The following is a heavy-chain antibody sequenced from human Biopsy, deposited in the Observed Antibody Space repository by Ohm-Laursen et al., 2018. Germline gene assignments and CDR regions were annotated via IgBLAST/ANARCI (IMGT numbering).Heavy chain of an antibody. Sequence: SLRLSCTASGVTLSGYGMNWVRQAPGRGLEWVSDINSSGSTKYHAESVKGRFTISRDNAMNSVYLQMNSLRGEDTAVYYCARAVGIAAAPIDYWGQGTLVTVSS. J-gene: IGHJ4*02. CDR1: GVTLSGYG. V-gene: IGHV3-48*04. CDR3: ARAVGIAAAPIDY. CDR2: INSSGSTK. D-gene: IGHD2-15*01.